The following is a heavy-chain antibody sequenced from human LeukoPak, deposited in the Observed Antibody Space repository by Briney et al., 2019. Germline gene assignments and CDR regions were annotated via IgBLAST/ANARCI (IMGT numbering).Heavy chain of an antibody. CDR3: ARYYYDTISVFDV. J-gene: IGHJ3*01. CDR2: INPNSGGT. V-gene: IGHV1-2*02. Sequence: ASVKVSCKASGYTFTDYYMHWVRQAPGQGLEWMGWINPNSGGTNYAQKFQGRVTMTRDTSISTAYMELSRLRSDDTAVYYCARYYYDTISVFDVWGQGTRVSVSS. CDR1: GYTFTDYY. D-gene: IGHD3-22*01.